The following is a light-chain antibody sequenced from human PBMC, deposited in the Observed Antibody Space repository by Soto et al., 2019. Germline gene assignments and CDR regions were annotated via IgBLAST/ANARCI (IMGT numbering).Light chain of an antibody. V-gene: IGKV1-39*01. Sequence: DIQMTQSASSLSVSLGDRVTITWRASQSISNYLNWYQQRPGKAPKLLLYGASSFQGGVPSRFSGSGYGTDFNLTISSLQTEDIATYYCQQSYSSPRTFGQGTKVDIK. CDR1: QSISNY. CDR3: QQSYSSPRT. J-gene: IGKJ1*01. CDR2: GAS.